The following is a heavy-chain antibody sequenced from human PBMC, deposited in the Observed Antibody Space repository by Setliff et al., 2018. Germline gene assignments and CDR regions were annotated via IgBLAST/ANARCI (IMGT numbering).Heavy chain of an antibody. V-gene: IGHV3-49*04. D-gene: IGHD5-12*01. CDR3: ARFLNPRDGYQNSPGFDF. CDR1: GFIFGDYA. J-gene: IGHJ4*02. Sequence: GGSLRLSCTTSGFIFGDYAITWVRQAPGKGLEWVGFIRNKAYGGTTEYAASVKGRFTISRDESKSIAFLHMNDLKTAADTAVYYCARFLNPRDGYQNSPGFDFWGQGTLVTVS. CDR2: IRNKAYGGTT.